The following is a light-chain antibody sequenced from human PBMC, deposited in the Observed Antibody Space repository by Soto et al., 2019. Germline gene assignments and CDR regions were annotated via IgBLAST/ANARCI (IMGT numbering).Light chain of an antibody. J-gene: IGKJ4*01. CDR3: QQSYSTPLT. Sequence: DLRIIKNPSSLSASVGDRVTITCRASQSISSYLNWYQQKPGKAPKLLIYAASSLQSGVPSRFSGSGSGTDFTLTISSLQPEDFATYYCQQSYSTPLTFGGGTKVDIK. CDR2: AAS. V-gene: IGKV1-39*01. CDR1: QSISSY.